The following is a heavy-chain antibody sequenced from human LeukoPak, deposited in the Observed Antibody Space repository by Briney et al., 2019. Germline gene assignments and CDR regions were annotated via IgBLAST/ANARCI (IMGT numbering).Heavy chain of an antibody. CDR1: GYSFTGYW. Sequence: GESLKISCKVSGYSFTGYWIGWVRQLRGKGMEWMGTIYPGHSDTRYSPSLQSQVSLSTDKSLSPTYLQSTSMTPSARTMHYRARHRNAYYPLDYWGQGTLVTVSS. D-gene: IGHD1-26*01. CDR2: IYPGHSDT. V-gene: IGHV5-51*01. J-gene: IGHJ4*02. CDR3: ARHRNAYYPLDY.